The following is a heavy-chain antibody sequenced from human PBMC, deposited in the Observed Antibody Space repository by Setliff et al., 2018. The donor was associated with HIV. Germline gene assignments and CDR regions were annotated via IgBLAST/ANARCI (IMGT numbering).Heavy chain of an antibody. Sequence: PGGSLRLSCAASGFTFSSYNMNWVRQAPGKGPEWVSYISSSSSYTNYADSVKGRFTISRDNAKNSLYLQMNSLKAEDTAVYYCAKDPRAAVATICDYWGQGTLVTVSS. J-gene: IGHJ4*02. CDR2: ISSSSSYT. V-gene: IGHV3-21*05. D-gene: IGHD5-12*01. CDR1: GFTFSSYN. CDR3: AKDPRAAVATICDY.